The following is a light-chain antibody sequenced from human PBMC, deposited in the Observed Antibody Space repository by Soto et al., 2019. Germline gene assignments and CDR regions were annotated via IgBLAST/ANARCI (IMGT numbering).Light chain of an antibody. Sequence: QSALTQPPSASGSPGQSVAISCTGTSSDVGGYNYVSWYQQHPGKAPKLMIYEVNKPPSGVPDRFSGSKSGNTASLTVSGLHAEDEADYYCCSYAGSSNVFGTGTKVTVL. V-gene: IGLV2-8*01. CDR3: CSYAGSSNV. CDR1: SSDVGGYNY. J-gene: IGLJ1*01. CDR2: EVN.